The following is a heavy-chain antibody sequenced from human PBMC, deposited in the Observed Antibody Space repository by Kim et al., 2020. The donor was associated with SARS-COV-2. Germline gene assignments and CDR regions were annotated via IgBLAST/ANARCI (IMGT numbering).Heavy chain of an antibody. V-gene: IGHV3-48*02. J-gene: IGHJ4*02. Sequence: GGSLRLSCAASGFTFSSYSMNWVRQAPGKGLEWVSYISSSSSTIYYADSVKGRFTISRDNAKNSLYLQMNSLRDEDTAVYYCARGDYYDSSGYYVFDYWGQGTLVTVSS. D-gene: IGHD3-22*01. CDR3: ARGDYYDSSGYYVFDY. CDR2: ISSSSSTI. CDR1: GFTFSSYS.